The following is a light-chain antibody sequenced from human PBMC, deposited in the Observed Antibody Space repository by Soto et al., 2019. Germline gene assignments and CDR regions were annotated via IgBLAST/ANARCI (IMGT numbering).Light chain of an antibody. CDR2: DVA. CDR1: SSDVGGSNF. Sequence: QSALTQPPSASGSPGQSITISCTGTSSDVGGSNFVSWYQQHPGKPPKLIIYDVANRPSGVSNRFSGSKSGSTASLIISRLQTEDEADYYCVSYTSSTTDVFGTGTKVTVL. V-gene: IGLV2-14*03. CDR3: VSYTSSTTDV. J-gene: IGLJ1*01.